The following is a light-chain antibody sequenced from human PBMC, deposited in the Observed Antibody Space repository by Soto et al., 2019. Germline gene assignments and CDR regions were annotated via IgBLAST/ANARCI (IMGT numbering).Light chain of an antibody. CDR2: DAS. Sequence: EIVLTQSPATLSLSPGERATLSCRASQSVSSYLAWYQQKPGQAPRLLIYDASNRATGIPARCSGSGSGTDFTLTISSLEPEDFAVYYCQQRSSNWPPVTFGQGTRLEIK. CDR3: QQRSSNWPPVT. CDR1: QSVSSY. J-gene: IGKJ5*01. V-gene: IGKV3-11*01.